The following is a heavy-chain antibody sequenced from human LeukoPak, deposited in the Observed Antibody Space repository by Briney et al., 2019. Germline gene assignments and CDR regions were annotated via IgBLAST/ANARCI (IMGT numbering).Heavy chain of an antibody. CDR1: GGSISNYY. V-gene: IGHV4-59*01. CDR2: IYYSGST. Sequence: SETLSLTCTVSGGSISNYYWSWIRQPPGKGLECIGYIYYSGSTNYNPSLKSRVTISLDTSKNQFSLKLTSATAADTALYYCARALGYYDYWGQGTLVTVSS. D-gene: IGHD3-22*01. J-gene: IGHJ4*02. CDR3: ARALGYYDY.